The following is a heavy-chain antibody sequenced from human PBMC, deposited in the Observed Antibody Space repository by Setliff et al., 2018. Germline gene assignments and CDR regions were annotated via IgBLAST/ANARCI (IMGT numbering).Heavy chain of an antibody. CDR2: ISPYNGHT. CDR3: SRLVRFCARTACQRLSGGEF. CDR1: GYLLTSYG. D-gene: IGHD3-3*01. Sequence: GASVKVSCKTSGYLLTSYGLTWVRQAPGQGLDWMGWISPYNGHTNYAQKLQGRVTMTTDTSTNTAYLELRSLISDDTAVYYCSRLVRFCARTACQRLSGGEFWGQGTLVTVSS. V-gene: IGHV1-18*01. J-gene: IGHJ4*02.